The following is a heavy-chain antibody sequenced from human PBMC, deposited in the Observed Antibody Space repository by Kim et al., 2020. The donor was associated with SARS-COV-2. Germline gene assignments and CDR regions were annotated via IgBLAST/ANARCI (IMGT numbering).Heavy chain of an antibody. CDR3: ARGRITIFGVVPTTGYYYMEV. J-gene: IGHJ6*03. V-gene: IGHV4-34*01. CDR1: GGSFSGYY. D-gene: IGHD3-3*01. Sequence: SETLSLTCAVYGGSFSGYYWSWIRQPPGKGLEWIGEINHSGSTNYNPSLKSRVTISVDTSKNQFSLKLSSVTAADTAVYYCARGRITIFGVVPTTGYYYMEVWGKGTTVTVSS. CDR2: INHSGST.